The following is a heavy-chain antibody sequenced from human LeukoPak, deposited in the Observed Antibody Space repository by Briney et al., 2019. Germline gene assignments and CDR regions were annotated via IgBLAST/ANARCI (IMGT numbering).Heavy chain of an antibody. V-gene: IGHV4-59*12. Sequence: SETLSLTCAVSGGSISGWYWSWIRQPPGKGLEWIGHIYDSGTTNYNPSLKSRVTMSVDSSKNQFSLKLSSVTAADTAVYYCAREFQPHFDYWGQGTLVTVSS. CDR1: GGSISGWY. CDR2: IYDSGTT. CDR3: AREFQPHFDY. J-gene: IGHJ4*02.